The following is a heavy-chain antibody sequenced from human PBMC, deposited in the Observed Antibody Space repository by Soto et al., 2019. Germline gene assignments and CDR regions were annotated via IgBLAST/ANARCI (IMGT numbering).Heavy chain of an antibody. D-gene: IGHD3-22*01. J-gene: IGHJ1*01. CDR1: GYTLTELS. CDR3: ATAYYYDSSGYYFQH. Sequence: ASVKVSCKVSGYTLTELSMHWVRQAPGKGLEWMGGFDPDDGETIYAQKFQGRVTMTEDTSTDTAYMELSSLRSEDTAVYYCATAYYYDSSGYYFQHWGQGTLVTVSS. CDR2: FDPDDGET. V-gene: IGHV1-24*01.